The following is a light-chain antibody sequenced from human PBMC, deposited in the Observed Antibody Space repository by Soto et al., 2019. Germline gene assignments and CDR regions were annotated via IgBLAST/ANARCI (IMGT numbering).Light chain of an antibody. CDR3: QSYDSSNHVV. J-gene: IGLJ2*01. V-gene: IGLV6-57*02. CDR2: EDN. Sequence: NFMLTQPHSVSGSPGKTVTISCTGSSGSIASNYVQWYQQRPGSAPTTVIYEDNQRPSGVPDRFSGSIDSSSNSASLTFSGLKTEDEADYYCQSYDSSNHVVFGGGTQLTVL. CDR1: SGSIASNY.